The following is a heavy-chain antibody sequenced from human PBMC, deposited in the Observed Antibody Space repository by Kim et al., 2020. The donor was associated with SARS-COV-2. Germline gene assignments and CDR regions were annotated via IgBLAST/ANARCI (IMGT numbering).Heavy chain of an antibody. J-gene: IGHJ4*02. V-gene: IGHV3-74*01. CDR2: INSDGSST. CDR1: GFTFSSYW. CDR3: ARGVTVATITPMYY. D-gene: IGHD5-12*01. Sequence: GGSLRLSCVVSGFTFSSYWMHWVRQVPGRGLVWVSRINSDGSSTSYADSVKGRFTISRDNAKNTVYLQMNSLGAEDTAVYYCARGVTVATITPMYYWGQGTLVTVSS.